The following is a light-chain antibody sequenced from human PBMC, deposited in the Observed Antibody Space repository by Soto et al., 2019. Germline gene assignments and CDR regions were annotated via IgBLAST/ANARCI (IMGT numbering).Light chain of an antibody. V-gene: IGKV1-39*01. CDR3: QQSYSTPIT. CDR1: QNINVW. J-gene: IGKJ1*01. Sequence: DIQMNKSPSTLSASIGDRVTITCRASQNINVWLAWYQQKPGEAPKLLIYAASSLQSGVPSRLTGSGSGTDFTLTISSLQPEDFATYYCQQSYSTPITFGQGTKVDIK. CDR2: AAS.